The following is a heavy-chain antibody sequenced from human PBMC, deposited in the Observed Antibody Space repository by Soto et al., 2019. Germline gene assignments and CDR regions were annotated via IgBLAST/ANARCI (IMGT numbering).Heavy chain of an antibody. J-gene: IGHJ4*02. Sequence: ASVKVSCKASGYTFTDNFMHWVRQAPGQGLEWMGWINPNTGGTNYAQKFQGRVTMTRDTSSNTAYMELSRLRSDDTAVYYCARDLGKKLVVFYWGQGTLVTVSS. CDR2: INPNTGGT. V-gene: IGHV1-2*02. CDR1: GYTFTDNF. D-gene: IGHD2-8*02. CDR3: ARDLGKKLVVFY.